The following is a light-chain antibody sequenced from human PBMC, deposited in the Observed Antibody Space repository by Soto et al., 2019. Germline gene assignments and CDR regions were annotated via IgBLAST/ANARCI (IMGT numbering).Light chain of an antibody. CDR1: QSFRGL. J-gene: IGKJ4*01. CDR2: DAY. Sequence: EVVLTQSPVTLSLSPGEIATLSCRASQSFRGLLAWYQQKPGQAPRLLIYDAYNRATGIPPRFSGSGSGTDFTLTISRLEPEDFAVYYCQQYSNSPLTFGGGTKVDI. CDR3: QQYSNSPLT. V-gene: IGKV3-11*01.